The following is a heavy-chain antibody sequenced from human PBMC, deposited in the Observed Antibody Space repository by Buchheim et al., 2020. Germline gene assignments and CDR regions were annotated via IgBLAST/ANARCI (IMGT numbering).Heavy chain of an antibody. CDR1: GGSISSSSYY. Sequence: QLQLQESGPGLVKPSETLSLTCTVSGGSISSSSYYWGWIRQPPGKGLEWIGSIYYTGSTDHNPSLKSRVTIFVDTPKNQFSLKLSSVTATDTAVYYCARQVCNGGVCYWFTYWGQGTL. D-gene: IGHD2-8*02. CDR3: ARQVCNGGVCYWFTY. J-gene: IGHJ4*02. V-gene: IGHV4-39*01. CDR2: IYYTGST.